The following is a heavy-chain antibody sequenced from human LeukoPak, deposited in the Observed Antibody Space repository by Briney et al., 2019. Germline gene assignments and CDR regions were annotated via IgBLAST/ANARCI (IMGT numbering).Heavy chain of an antibody. J-gene: IGHJ4*02. V-gene: IGHV3-23*01. D-gene: IGHD6-19*01. CDR3: TRNCGWYGIS. CDR1: GFTLSSYE. CDR2: IEYSGGSA. Sequence: PGGSLRLSCIVPGFTLSSYEMSWIRQAPGKGLEWVASIEYSGGSAYYADSVKGRFSISREDSKNPLYLQLNSRRAEDTALYYCTRNCGWYGISWGQGTLVIVSS.